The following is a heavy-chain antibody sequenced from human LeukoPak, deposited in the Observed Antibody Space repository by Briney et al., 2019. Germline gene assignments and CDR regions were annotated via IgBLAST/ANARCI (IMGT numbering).Heavy chain of an antibody. CDR2: IYYSGST. D-gene: IGHD4-17*01. CDR1: GGSISSYY. Sequence: SETLSPTCTVSGGSISSYYWSWIRQPPGKGLEWIGYIYYSGSTNYNPSLKSRVTISVDTSKNQFSLKLSSVTAADTAVYYCARDHLATVTTSVYYYYGMDVWGQGTTVTVSS. J-gene: IGHJ6*02. CDR3: ARDHLATVTTSVYYYYGMDV. V-gene: IGHV4-59*12.